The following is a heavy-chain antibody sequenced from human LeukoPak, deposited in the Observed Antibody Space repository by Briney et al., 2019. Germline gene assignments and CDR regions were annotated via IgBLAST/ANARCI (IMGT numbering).Heavy chain of an antibody. CDR2: IKQDGSEK. J-gene: IGHJ6*02. CDR3: AGVPWGSGSYPVGYGMDV. Sequence: GGSLRLSCAASGFTFSSYWMSWVRQAPGKGLEWVANIKQDGSEKYYVDSVKGRFTISRDNAENSLYLQMNSLRAEDTAVYYCAGVPWGSGSYPVGYGMDVWGQGTTVTVSS. CDR1: GFTFSSYW. D-gene: IGHD3-10*01. V-gene: IGHV3-7*01.